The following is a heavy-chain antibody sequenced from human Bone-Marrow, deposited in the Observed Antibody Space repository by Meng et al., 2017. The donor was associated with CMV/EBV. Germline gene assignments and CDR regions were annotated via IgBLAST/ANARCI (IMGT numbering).Heavy chain of an antibody. D-gene: IGHD2-15*01. J-gene: IGHJ4*02. Sequence: SGPTLVKPTQTLTLTCTFSGFSLSTSGVGVGWIRQPPGKALEWLALIYWNDDKRYSPSLKSRLTITKDTSKNRVVLTMTNMDPVDTATYYCAHRRGYCNGGSCYRYYFDYWGQGTLVTVSS. CDR2: IYWNDDK. CDR1: GFSLSTSGVG. V-gene: IGHV2-5*01. CDR3: AHRRGYCNGGSCYRYYFDY.